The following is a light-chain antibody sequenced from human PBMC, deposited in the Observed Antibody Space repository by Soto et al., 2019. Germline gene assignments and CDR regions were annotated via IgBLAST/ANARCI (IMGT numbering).Light chain of an antibody. CDR2: DVS. Sequence: QSALTQPRSVSGSPGQSVTISCTGTSSDVGDYNYVSWYQQHPGKAPKLMIYDVSKRPSGVPDRFSGSKSGNTASLTISGLQVDDEAEYYCCSYAGSSWVFCGGTKLTVL. V-gene: IGLV2-11*01. J-gene: IGLJ3*02. CDR3: CSYAGSSWV. CDR1: SSDVGDYNY.